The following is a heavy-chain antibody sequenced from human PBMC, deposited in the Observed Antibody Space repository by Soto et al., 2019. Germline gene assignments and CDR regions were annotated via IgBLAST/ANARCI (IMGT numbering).Heavy chain of an antibody. CDR2: IYHSGST. CDR3: ARIVVVPAAIRYYYYYGMDV. J-gene: IGHJ6*02. V-gene: IGHV4-4*02. CDR1: GGSISSGNW. Sequence: PSETLSLTCAVSGGSISSGNWWSWVRQPPGKGLEWIGEIYHSGSTNYNPSLKSRVTISVDKSKNQFSLKLSSVTAADTAVYYCARIVVVPAAIRYYYYYGMDVWGQGTTVTVSS. D-gene: IGHD2-2*01.